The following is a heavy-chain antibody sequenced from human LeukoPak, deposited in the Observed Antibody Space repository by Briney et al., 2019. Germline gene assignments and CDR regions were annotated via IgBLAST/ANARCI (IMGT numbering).Heavy chain of an antibody. CDR1: GFTFSSYV. V-gene: IGHV3-23*01. CDR2: ISGSGDKT. Sequence: QAGGSLRLSCAASGFTFSSYVMSWVRQAPGKGLEWVSVISGSGDKTHYADSVKGRFTISRDNSKNTLYLQMNSLRAEDTAVYYCAKKPTSDFWSGYPFDYWGQGTLVTVSS. J-gene: IGHJ4*02. D-gene: IGHD3-3*01. CDR3: AKKPTSDFWSGYPFDY.